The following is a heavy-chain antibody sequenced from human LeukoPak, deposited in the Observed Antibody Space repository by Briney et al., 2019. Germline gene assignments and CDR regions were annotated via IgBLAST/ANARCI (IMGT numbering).Heavy chain of an antibody. V-gene: IGHV5-51*01. D-gene: IGHD4-17*01. CDR3: ARRTVTRPDVSDAFDI. CDR2: IYPGDSDT. J-gene: IGHJ3*02. CDR1: GYSFTSYW. Sequence: GKSLKTSCKGSGYSFTSYWIGWVRQMPGKGLEWMGIIYPGDSDTRYSPSFQGQVTISADKSISTAYLQWSSLKASDTAMYYCARRTVTRPDVSDAFDIWGQGTMVTVSS.